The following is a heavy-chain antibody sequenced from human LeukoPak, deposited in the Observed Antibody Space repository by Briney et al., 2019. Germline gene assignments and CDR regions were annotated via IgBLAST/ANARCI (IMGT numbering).Heavy chain of an antibody. V-gene: IGHV4-34*01. J-gene: IGHJ4*02. CDR3: ARAGVWGSYRRRPFDY. CDR1: GGSFSGYY. CDR2: INHSGST. Sequence: SETLSLTCAVYGGSFSGYYWSWIRQPPGKGLEWIGEINHSGSTNYNPSLKSRVTISVDTSKNQFSLKLSSVTAADTAVYYCARAGVWGSYRRRPFDYWGQGTLVTVSS. D-gene: IGHD3-16*02.